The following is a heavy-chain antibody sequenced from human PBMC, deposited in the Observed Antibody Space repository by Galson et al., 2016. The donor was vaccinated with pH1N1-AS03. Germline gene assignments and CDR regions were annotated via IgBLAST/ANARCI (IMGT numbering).Heavy chain of an antibody. V-gene: IGHV4-34*01. CDR3: ARGSYSSGWYRGRNAFDI. CDR2: INHSGST. D-gene: IGHD6-19*01. Sequence: ETLSLPCAVYGGSFNNYYWNWIRQSPGKGLEWVGEINHSGSTDYNPSLKSRVTISVDPSKNQISLNLKSVTAADTAVYYCARGSYSSGWYRGRNAFDIWGQGTMVTVSS. J-gene: IGHJ3*02. CDR1: GGSFNNYY.